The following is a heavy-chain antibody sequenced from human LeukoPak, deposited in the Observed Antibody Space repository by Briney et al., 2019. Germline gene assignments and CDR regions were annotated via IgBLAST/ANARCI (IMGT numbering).Heavy chain of an antibody. CDR3: AREVLSRTKLYSGSFAFDI. V-gene: IGHV3-21*01. CDR1: GFTFSSYS. D-gene: IGHD1-26*01. J-gene: IGHJ3*02. Sequence: PGGSLRLSCAASGFTFSSYSMNWVRQAPGKGLEWVSSISSSSSYIYYADSVKGRFTISRDNAKNSLYLQMNSLRAEDTAVYYCAREVLSRTKLYSGSFAFDIWGQGTMVTVSS. CDR2: ISSSSSYI.